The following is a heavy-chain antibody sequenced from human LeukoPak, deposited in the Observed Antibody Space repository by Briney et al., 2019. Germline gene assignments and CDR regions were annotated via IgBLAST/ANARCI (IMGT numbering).Heavy chain of an antibody. D-gene: IGHD3-10*01. Sequence: ASVKVPCKASGGTFSSYAISWVRQAPGQGLEWMGGIIPIFGTANYAQKFQGRVTITTDESTSTAYMELSSLRSEDTAVYYCARSGSGSYYFDYWGQGTLVTVSS. V-gene: IGHV1-69*05. J-gene: IGHJ4*02. CDR2: IIPIFGTA. CDR3: ARSGSGSYYFDY. CDR1: GGTFSSYA.